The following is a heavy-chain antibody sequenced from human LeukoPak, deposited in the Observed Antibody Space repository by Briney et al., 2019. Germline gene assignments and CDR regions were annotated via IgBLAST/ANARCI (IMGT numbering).Heavy chain of an antibody. V-gene: IGHV1-8*03. Sequence: ASVKVSCKASGYTFTIYDINWVRQATGQGLEWMGWMNPNSGNTGYAQKFQGRVTITRNTSISTAYMELSSLRSEDTAVYYCARVGRYCSGGSCYSKGPLFDYWGQGTLVTVSS. CDR3: ARVGRYCSGGSCYSKGPLFDY. CDR2: MNPNSGNT. J-gene: IGHJ4*02. CDR1: GYTFTIYD. D-gene: IGHD2-15*01.